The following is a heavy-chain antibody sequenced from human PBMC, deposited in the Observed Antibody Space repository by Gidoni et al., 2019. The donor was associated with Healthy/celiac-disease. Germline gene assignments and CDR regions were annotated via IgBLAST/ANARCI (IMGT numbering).Heavy chain of an antibody. CDR2: IRSKAYGGTT. D-gene: IGHD5-12*01. Sequence: EVQLVESGGGLVQPGRSLRLSCTASGFTFGDYAMSWFRQAPGKGLEWVGFIRSKAYGGTTEYAASVKGRFTISRDDSKSIAYLQMNSLKTEDTAVYYCTRGPNEWLRFFDYWGQGTLVTVSS. CDR3: TRGPNEWLRFFDY. J-gene: IGHJ4*02. CDR1: GFTFGDYA. V-gene: IGHV3-49*03.